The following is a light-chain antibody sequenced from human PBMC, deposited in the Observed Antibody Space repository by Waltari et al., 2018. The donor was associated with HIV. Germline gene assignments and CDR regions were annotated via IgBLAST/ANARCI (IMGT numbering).Light chain of an antibody. CDR2: GNT. V-gene: IGLV1-40*01. J-gene: IGLJ2*01. Sequence: QSVLTQPPSVSGAPGQRVTIACTGTRSNIGAGFDVHWYQQIPGNAPKLLIYGNTYRPAGVPDRFSGSKSGASASRAITGLQSEDEADYYCQSYDMSQSGSLVFGGGTKLTVL. CDR1: RSNIGAGFD. CDR3: QSYDMSQSGSLV.